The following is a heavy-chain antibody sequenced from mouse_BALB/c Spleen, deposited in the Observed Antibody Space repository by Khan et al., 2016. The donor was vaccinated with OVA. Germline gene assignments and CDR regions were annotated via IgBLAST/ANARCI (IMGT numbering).Heavy chain of an antibody. V-gene: IGHV1S137*01. Sequence: QVQLQQSGAELVRPGVSVKISCKGSGYTFTDFTMHWVKQSHAMSLEWIGVISTYYGHATYNQKFKDKATMTVDKSSSTAYMEFARLTSEDSAIYYCARGGEGNGFAYWGQGTLVTVSA. J-gene: IGHJ3*01. CDR2: ISTYYGHA. CDR3: ARGGEGNGFAY. CDR1: GYTFTDFT.